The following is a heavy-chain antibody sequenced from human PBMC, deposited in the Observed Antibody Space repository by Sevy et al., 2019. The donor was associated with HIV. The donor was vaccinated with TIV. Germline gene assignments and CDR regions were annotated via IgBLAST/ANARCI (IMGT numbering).Heavy chain of an antibody. CDR3: SRGTTWSGIDHH. CDR1: GFTFGDYT. V-gene: IGHV3-9*01. D-gene: IGHD6-13*01. Sequence: GGSLRLSCAASGFTFGDYTMHWVRQAPGKGLEWVSGISWNGDNMAYADSLKGRFTISRDNARNSLFLQMSNLKPEDTAFYYCSRGTTWSGIDHHWGQGTLVTVSS. J-gene: IGHJ5*02. CDR2: ISWNGDNM.